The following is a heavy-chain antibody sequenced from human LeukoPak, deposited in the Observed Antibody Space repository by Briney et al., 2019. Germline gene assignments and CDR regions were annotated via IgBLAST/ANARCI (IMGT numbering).Heavy chain of an antibody. V-gene: IGHV3-48*01. J-gene: IGHJ3*01. CDR1: GFTFSSYS. CDR3: ANEYSKGDV. Sequence: GGSLRLSCTASGFTFSSYSMNWVRQAPGKGLEWVSYISSSGSTIYYADSVKGRVTISRDNSKNTLYLHMNSPRAEDTAVYYCANEYSKGDVWGQGTMVTVSS. D-gene: IGHD2/OR15-2a*01. CDR2: ISSSGSTI.